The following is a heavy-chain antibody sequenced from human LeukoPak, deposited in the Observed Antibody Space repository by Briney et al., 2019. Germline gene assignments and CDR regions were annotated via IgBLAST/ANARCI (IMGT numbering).Heavy chain of an antibody. CDR3: ARAQYYYDSSGYYFQH. CDR2: IIPIFGTA. V-gene: IGHV1-69*13. Sequence: EASVNVSCKASGYTFTGYYMHWVRQAPGQGLEWMGGIIPIFGTANYAQKFQGRVTITADESTSTAYMELSSLGSEDTAVYYCARAQYYYDSSGYYFQHRGQGTLVTVSS. J-gene: IGHJ1*01. D-gene: IGHD3-22*01. CDR1: GYTFTGYY.